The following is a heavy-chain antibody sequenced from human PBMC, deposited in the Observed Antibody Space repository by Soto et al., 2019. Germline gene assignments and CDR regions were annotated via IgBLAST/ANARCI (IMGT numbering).Heavy chain of an antibody. V-gene: IGHV3-11*06. D-gene: IGHD1-7*01. Sequence: QVQLVESGGGLVKPGASLRLSCAASGFTFSDYYMPWIRQAPGKGLEWVSSTSSSSSYTNYSDSVKGRFTISRDNAKNSLYLQMNSLRAEDAAVYYCAFLPAELLKGLDYWGQGTLVTVSS. CDR1: GFTFSDYY. CDR2: TSSSSSYT. J-gene: IGHJ4*02. CDR3: AFLPAELLKGLDY.